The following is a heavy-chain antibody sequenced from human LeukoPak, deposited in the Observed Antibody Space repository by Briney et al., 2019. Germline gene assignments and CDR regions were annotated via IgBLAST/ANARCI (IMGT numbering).Heavy chain of an antibody. D-gene: IGHD6-19*01. CDR3: ARWNEYSSGWYNHNWFDP. CDR1: GFTFSSYW. V-gene: IGHV3-7*01. J-gene: IGHJ5*02. Sequence: GGSLRLSCAASGFTFSSYWMSWVRQAPGKGLEWVANIKQDGSEKYYVDSVKGRFTISRDNAKNSLYLQMNSLRAEDTAVYYCARWNEYSSGWYNHNWFDPWGQGTLVTVSS. CDR2: IKQDGSEK.